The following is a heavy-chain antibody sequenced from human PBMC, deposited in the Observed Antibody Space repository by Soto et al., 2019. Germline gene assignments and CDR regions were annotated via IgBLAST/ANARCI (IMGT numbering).Heavy chain of an antibody. D-gene: IGHD2-2*02. Sequence: ASVKVSCKASGYTFTGYYMHWVRQAPGQGLEWMGWINPNSGGTNYAQKFQGRVTMTRDTSISTAYMELSRLRSDDTAVYYCARGGGRVPAAIGFDSWGQGTLVTVSS. V-gene: IGHV1-2*02. CDR1: GYTFTGYY. CDR3: ARGGGRVPAAIGFDS. CDR2: INPNSGGT. J-gene: IGHJ4*02.